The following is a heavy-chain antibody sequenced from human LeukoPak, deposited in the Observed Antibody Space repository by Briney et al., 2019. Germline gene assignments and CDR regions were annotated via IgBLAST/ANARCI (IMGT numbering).Heavy chain of an antibody. CDR2: IKQDGSEK. Sequence: QPGGSLRLSCAVSGFSVSGYWMTWVRQAPGKGLEWVANIKQDGSEKNHVDSVKGRFTISRDNAENSLFLQMNSLRVEDTAVYYCAREWQGGIAAAGTRIEGDYWGQGTLVAVSS. CDR3: AREWQGGIAAAGTRIEGDY. D-gene: IGHD6-13*01. V-gene: IGHV3-7*01. CDR1: GFSVSGYW. J-gene: IGHJ4*02.